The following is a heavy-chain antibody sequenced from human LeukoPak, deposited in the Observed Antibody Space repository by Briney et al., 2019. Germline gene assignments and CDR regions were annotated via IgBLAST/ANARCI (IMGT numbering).Heavy chain of an antibody. D-gene: IGHD2-8*01. CDR1: RFTFSTYW. CDR3: TTDPYCTNGVCYGDQFDY. V-gene: IGHV3-74*01. CDR2: INSDGSST. J-gene: IGHJ4*02. Sequence: GGSLRLSCAASRFTFSTYWMHWVRQAPGKGLVWVSRINSDGSSTGYADSVKGRFTISRDDSKNTLYLQMNSLKTEDTAVYYCTTDPYCTNGVCYGDQFDYWGQGTLVTVSS.